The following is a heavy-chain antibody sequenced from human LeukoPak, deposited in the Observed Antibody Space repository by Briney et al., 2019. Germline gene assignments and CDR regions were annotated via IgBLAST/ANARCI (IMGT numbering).Heavy chain of an antibody. V-gene: IGHV1-46*01. CDR3: ARDGIRGYGYGSAGETYYYYYGMDV. J-gene: IGHJ6*02. D-gene: IGHD5-18*01. CDR2: INPSGGST. CDR1: GYTFTSYY. Sequence: GASVKVSCKASGYTFTSYYMHWVRQAPGQGLEWMGIINPSGGSTSYAQKFQGRVTMTRDTSTSTVYMELSSLRSEDTAVYYCARDGIRGYGYGSAGETYYYYYGMDVWGQGTTVTVSS.